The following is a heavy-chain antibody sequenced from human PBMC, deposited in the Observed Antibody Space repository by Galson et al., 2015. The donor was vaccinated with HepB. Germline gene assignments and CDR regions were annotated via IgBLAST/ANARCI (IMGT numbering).Heavy chain of an antibody. D-gene: IGHD3-3*01. CDR2: ISNSGSSI. CDR1: GFTFSDYY. J-gene: IGHJ6*02. Sequence: SLRLSCAASGFTFSDYYMSWMRQAPGKGLEWVSYISNSGSSIYYADSVKGRFTISRDNAKNSLYLQMNSLRAEDTAVYYCARGFWRMDVWGQGTTVTVSS. V-gene: IGHV3-11*01. CDR3: ARGFWRMDV.